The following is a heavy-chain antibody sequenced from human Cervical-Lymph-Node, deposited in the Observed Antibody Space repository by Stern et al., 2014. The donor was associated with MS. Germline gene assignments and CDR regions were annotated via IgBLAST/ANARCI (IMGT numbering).Heavy chain of an antibody. CDR1: GFTFSSYA. Sequence: VQLVESGGGVVQPGRSLRLPCAASGFTFSSYAMHWVRQAPGKGLEWVAVISYDGSNKYYADSVKGRFTISRDNSKNTLYLQMNSLRAEDTAVYYCAAYCSGGSCYFVWGQGTMVTVSS. J-gene: IGHJ3*01. V-gene: IGHV3-30*01. CDR2: ISYDGSNK. CDR3: AAYCSGGSCYFV. D-gene: IGHD2-15*01.